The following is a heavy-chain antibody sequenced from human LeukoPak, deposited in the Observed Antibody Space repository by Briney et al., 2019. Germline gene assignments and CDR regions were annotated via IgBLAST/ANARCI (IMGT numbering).Heavy chain of an antibody. CDR3: ARGGGSSWPHRNYYYGMDV. V-gene: IGHV3-23*01. CDR2: FTGSGGST. Sequence: GGSLRLSCAASGFTFSSYAMSWVRQAPGKGLEWVLTFTGSGGSTYYADSVKGRFTISRDNSRNTLYLEMSGLRDEDTAVYYCARGGGSSWPHRNYYYGMDVWGQGTTVTVSS. D-gene: IGHD6-13*01. CDR1: GFTFSSYA. J-gene: IGHJ6*02.